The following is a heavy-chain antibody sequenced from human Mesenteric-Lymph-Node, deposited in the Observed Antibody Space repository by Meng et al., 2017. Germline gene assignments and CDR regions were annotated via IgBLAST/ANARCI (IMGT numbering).Heavy chain of an antibody. D-gene: IGHD6-25*01. CDR1: GFTFSDYY. V-gene: IGHV3-11*04. CDR3: ARDHGSLNWFDP. Sequence: QVQLVDAGGVLVKAGGPLRLSCAASGFTFSDYYMTWIRQPPGQGLEWLASVSPTSGSLYFADSVKGRFSISRDNAKNSVSLQMTRLRVEDTAVYYCARDHGSLNWFDPWGQGTLVTVSS. J-gene: IGHJ5*02. CDR2: VSPTSGSL.